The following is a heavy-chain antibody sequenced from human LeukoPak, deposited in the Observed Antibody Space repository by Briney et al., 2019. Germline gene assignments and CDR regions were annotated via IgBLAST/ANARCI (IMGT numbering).Heavy chain of an antibody. D-gene: IGHD6-19*01. CDR2: ISGSGGTR. J-gene: IGHJ4*02. Sequence: ISGSGGTRYYADSVRGRFTISRDNPKNTLDLQMNSLRAEDTAVYYCAKGPAAVAGYYSDHWGQGTLVTVSS. CDR3: AKGPAAVAGYYSDH. V-gene: IGHV3-23*01.